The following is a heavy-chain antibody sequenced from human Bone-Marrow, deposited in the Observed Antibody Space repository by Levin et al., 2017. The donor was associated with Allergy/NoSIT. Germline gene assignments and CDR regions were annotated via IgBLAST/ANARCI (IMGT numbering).Heavy chain of an antibody. V-gene: IGHV4-59*01. J-gene: IGHJ5*02. CDR2: IHYSGST. CDR1: GGSISSDY. Sequence: GSLRLSCTVSGGSISSDYWSWIRQRPGKGLEWIGYIHYSGSTNYSPSLKSRVTISLDTSKNQFSLKLSSMTAADTAVYYCARETYYDILTNYFDPWGQGTLVTVSS. D-gene: IGHD3-9*01. CDR3: ARETYYDILTNYFDP.